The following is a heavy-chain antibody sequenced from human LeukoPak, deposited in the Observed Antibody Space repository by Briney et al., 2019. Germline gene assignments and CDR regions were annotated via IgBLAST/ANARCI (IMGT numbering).Heavy chain of an antibody. D-gene: IGHD3-10*01. CDR1: GFTFSSYA. CDR3: ARLGSGSLRPYHFDH. Sequence: GGSLRLSCAASGFTFSSYAMHWVRQAPGKGLEWVAVISYGGSNKYYADSVKGRFTISRDNSKNTLYLQMNSLIAEDTAVYYCARLGSGSLRPYHFDHWGQGSLVTVSS. V-gene: IGHV3-30-3*01. CDR2: ISYGGSNK. J-gene: IGHJ4*02.